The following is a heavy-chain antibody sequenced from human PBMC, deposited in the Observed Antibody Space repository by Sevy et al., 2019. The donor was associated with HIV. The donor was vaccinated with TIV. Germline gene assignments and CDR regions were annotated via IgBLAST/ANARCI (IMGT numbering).Heavy chain of an antibody. J-gene: IGHJ4*02. D-gene: IGHD3-22*01. CDR2: FYSSAGT. CDR1: DVSITSSNYY. Sequence: SETLSLTCTVSDVSITSSNYYWGWIRQSPGKGLEWVGSFYSSAGTYYNPSLKSRVTISVDTSKNHFSLRLNSVTAADTAVYFCARTQGESGQGDSRDYTYAGDHYFDHWGQGTPVTVSS. CDR3: ARTQGESGQGDSRDYTYAGDHYFDH. V-gene: IGHV4-39*02.